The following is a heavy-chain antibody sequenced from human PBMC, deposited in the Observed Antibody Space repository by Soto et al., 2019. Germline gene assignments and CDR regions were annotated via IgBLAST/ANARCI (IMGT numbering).Heavy chain of an antibody. D-gene: IGHD1-1*01. CDR1: GGSFSGYY. J-gene: IGHJ4*02. V-gene: IGHV4-34*01. CDR2: INHSGST. Sequence: KPSETLSLTCAVYGGSFSGYYWSWIRQPPGKGLEWIGEINHSGSTNYNPSLKSRVTISVDTSKNQFSLKLSSVTAADTAVYYCARARYKIAFDYWGQGTLVTVSS. CDR3: ARARYKIAFDY.